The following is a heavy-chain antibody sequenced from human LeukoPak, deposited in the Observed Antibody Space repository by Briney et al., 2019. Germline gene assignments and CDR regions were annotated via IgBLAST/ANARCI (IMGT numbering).Heavy chain of an antibody. V-gene: IGHV3-11*01. CDR3: VRDGYSYAYYFDY. D-gene: IGHD5-18*01. Sequence: GGSLRLSCAASGFTFSDHYMTWIRQAPGKGLGWVSYISSTGSTIYYADSVKGRFTISRDNARNSLHLQMNSLRAEDTAVYYCVRDGYSYAYYFDYWGQGTLVTVSS. CDR1: GFTFSDHY. J-gene: IGHJ4*02. CDR2: ISSTGSTI.